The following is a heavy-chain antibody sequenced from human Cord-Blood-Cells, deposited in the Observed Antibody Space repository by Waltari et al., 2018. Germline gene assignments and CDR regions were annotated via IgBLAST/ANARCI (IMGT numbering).Heavy chain of an antibody. V-gene: IGHV1-69*01. J-gene: IGHJ6*03. CDR1: GGTFSSYA. CDR2: IIPIFGTA. D-gene: IGHD3-10*01. Sequence: QVQLVQSGAEVKKPGSSVKVSCKASGGTFSSYAISWVRQAPGQGLEWMGGIIPIFGTANYAQKFQGRVTITADESTSTAYMELSSLRSEDTAVYYCARGVWFGELLSYYYYMDVWGKGTTVTVSS. CDR3: ARGVWFGELLSYYYYMDV.